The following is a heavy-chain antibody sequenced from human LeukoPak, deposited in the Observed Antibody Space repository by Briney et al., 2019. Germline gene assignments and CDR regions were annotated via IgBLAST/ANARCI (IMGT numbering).Heavy chain of an antibody. V-gene: IGHV3-7*01. D-gene: IGHD3-9*01. CDR1: GFTISSYW. Sequence: GGSLRLSCAASGFTISSYWMSWVRQAPGKGLEWVANIKQDGREKYYVDSVKGRFTISRDNAKNSLYLQMNSLRAEDTAVYYCARVEDYDILTGFDYWSQGTLVTVSS. J-gene: IGHJ4*02. CDR2: IKQDGREK. CDR3: ARVEDYDILTGFDY.